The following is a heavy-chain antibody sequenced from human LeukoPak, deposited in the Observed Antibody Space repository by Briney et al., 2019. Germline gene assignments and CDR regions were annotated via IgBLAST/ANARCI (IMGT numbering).Heavy chain of an antibody. CDR3: VRSLRSADF. Sequence: GSLRLSCEASGSTFSNYWTHWVRQPPGKGLMWVSQISTDGSQTFYADSVKGRFTISRDNAQNTLFLQMDSLRPEDTAVYYCVRSLRSADFWGQGTLVTVSS. J-gene: IGHJ4*02. CDR2: ISTDGSQT. CDR1: GSTFSNYW. V-gene: IGHV3-74*01.